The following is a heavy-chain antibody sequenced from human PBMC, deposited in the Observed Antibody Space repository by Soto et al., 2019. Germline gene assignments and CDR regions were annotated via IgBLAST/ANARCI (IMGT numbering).Heavy chain of an antibody. CDR3: ARDQLEGNWFDP. V-gene: IGHV4-30-2*01. CDR2: IYHSGST. Sequence: SETLPLTCTVSGGSISSGGYSWSWIRQPPGKGLEWIGYIYHSGSTYYNPSLKSRVTISVDRSKNQFSLKLSSVTAADTAVYYCARDQLEGNWFDPWGQGTLVTVSS. D-gene: IGHD1-1*01. CDR1: GGSISSGGYS. J-gene: IGHJ5*02.